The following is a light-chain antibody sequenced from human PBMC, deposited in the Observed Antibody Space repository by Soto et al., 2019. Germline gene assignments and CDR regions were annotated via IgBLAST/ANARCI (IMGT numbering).Light chain of an antibody. CDR2: LAS. Sequence: EIVLTQSPATLSSFPGDRVTLSCRASQAVNTRLAWYQHRPGQAPRLLIYLASTRAAGVPARFSCSGSGTDFTLTISDVEPEDFAVYYCQQRQSWPRTFGQGTTVDI. V-gene: IGKV3-11*01. CDR1: QAVNTR. CDR3: QQRQSWPRT. J-gene: IGKJ1*01.